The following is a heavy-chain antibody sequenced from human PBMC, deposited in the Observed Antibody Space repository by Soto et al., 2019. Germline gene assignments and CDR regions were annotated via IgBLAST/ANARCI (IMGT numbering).Heavy chain of an antibody. CDR2: IIPIFGTA. J-gene: IGHJ6*02. Sequence: SVKVSCKASGGTFSSYAISWVRQAPGQGLEWMGGIIPIFGTANYAQKFQGRVTITADESTSTAYMELSSLRSEDTAVYYCARDEGCRGYSYGGVCYYYGMDVWGQGTTVTVSS. V-gene: IGHV1-69*13. D-gene: IGHD5-18*01. CDR3: ARDEGCRGYSYGGVCYYYGMDV. CDR1: GGTFSSYA.